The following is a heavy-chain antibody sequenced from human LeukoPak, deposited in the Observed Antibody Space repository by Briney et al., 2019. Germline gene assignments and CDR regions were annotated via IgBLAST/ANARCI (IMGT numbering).Heavy chain of an antibody. J-gene: IGHJ1*01. CDR3: VRDLLGSGSTTAYLYH. D-gene: IGHD3-10*01. CDR1: GFTFSDYS. Sequence: GGSLRLSCAASGFTFSDYSMNWVRQAPGKGLEWVSSISRRSRHVYYAGSVKGRFTISRDDARNSLYLQMNSVRAEDMAVYFCVRDLLGSGSTTAYLYHWGQGTLVTVSS. V-gene: IGHV3-21*01. CDR2: ISRRSRHV.